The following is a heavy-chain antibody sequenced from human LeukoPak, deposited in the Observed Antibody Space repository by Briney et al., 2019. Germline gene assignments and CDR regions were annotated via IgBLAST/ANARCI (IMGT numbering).Heavy chain of an antibody. CDR2: IHYSGST. J-gene: IGHJ5*02. V-gene: IGHV4-59*11. CDR1: GGSISSHY. Sequence: SETLSLTCTVSGGSISSHYWSWIRQPPGKGLEWIGYIHYSGSTNYNPSLKSRVTISVDTSKNQFSLKLSSVTAADTAVYYCASYVIYYDSLAWFDPWGQGTLVTVSS. CDR3: ASYVIYYDSLAWFDP. D-gene: IGHD3-3*01.